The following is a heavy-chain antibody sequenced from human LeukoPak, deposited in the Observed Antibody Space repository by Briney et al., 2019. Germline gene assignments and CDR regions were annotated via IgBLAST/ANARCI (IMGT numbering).Heavy chain of an antibody. CDR2: VYYSGST. Sequence: SETLSLTCTVSGDSISSSISYWGWIRQPPGKGLEWIGSVYYSGSTHYNPSLKSRVVISVGTSKNQFSLRLSSVTAADTAVYYCARNHTHEGYGYYFDYWGQGTLITVSS. J-gene: IGHJ4*02. CDR3: ARNHTHEGYGYYFDY. CDR1: GDSISSSISY. V-gene: IGHV4-39*01. D-gene: IGHD5-18*01.